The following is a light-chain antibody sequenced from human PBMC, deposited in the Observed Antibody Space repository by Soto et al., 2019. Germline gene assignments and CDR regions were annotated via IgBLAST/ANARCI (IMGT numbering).Light chain of an antibody. J-gene: IGKJ5*01. CDR3: QHADRFPLIT. V-gene: IGKV1-12*01. CDR2: AAS. Sequence: DIQMTRSPPSVSTSVGDIGTSTCRSSEDISTWLAWYQQTPGKAHKLLSYAASSLQSGVPSRFSGSGSGTDFTLTISSLQAEDFATYYCQHADRFPLITFGQGTRLEI. CDR1: EDISTW.